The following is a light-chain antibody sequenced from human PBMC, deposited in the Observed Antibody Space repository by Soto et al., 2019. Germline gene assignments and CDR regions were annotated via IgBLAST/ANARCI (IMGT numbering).Light chain of an antibody. CDR1: QSVSTS. V-gene: IGKV3-11*01. CDR2: DAS. Sequence: IVLTQSPATLSLSPGERAALSCRASQSVSTSLVWYQHKPGQAPRLIIYDASKRAPGIPARFSGSGSGTDFTLTISSLEPEDFAVYYCQVRDVWPSFGQGTKVEIE. CDR3: QVRDVWPS. J-gene: IGKJ1*01.